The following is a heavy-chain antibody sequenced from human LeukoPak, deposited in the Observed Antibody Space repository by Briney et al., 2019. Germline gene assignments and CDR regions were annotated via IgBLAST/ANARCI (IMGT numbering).Heavy chain of an antibody. Sequence: GGSLRLSCVASGFSFSAFSMTWVRQAPVKGLEWVSVFSYEGSNQYYGDSVKGRFTISRDNSKNTLYLQMNSMRAEDTDVYYCAKDTLYYYYSSGYYYGDYWGQGTLVTVSS. CDR3: AKDTLYYYYSSGYYYGDY. D-gene: IGHD3-22*01. CDR2: FSYEGSNQ. CDR1: GFSFSAFS. V-gene: IGHV3-30*04. J-gene: IGHJ4*02.